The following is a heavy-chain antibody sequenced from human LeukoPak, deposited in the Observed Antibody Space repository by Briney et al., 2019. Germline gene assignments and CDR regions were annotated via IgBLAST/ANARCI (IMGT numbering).Heavy chain of an antibody. D-gene: IGHD3-9*01. CDR3: ARVERYFDPSVFDY. CDR1: GGSISSYY. J-gene: IGHJ4*02. Sequence: PSETLSLTCTVSGGSISSYYWSWIRQPPGKGLEWIGYIYYSGSTNYNPSPKSRVTISVDTSKNQLSLKLSSVTAADTAVYYCARVERYFDPSVFDYWGQGTLVTVSS. CDR2: IYYSGST. V-gene: IGHV4-59*01.